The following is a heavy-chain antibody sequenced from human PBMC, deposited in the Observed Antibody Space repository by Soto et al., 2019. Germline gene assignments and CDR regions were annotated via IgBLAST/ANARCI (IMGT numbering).Heavy chain of an antibody. Sequence: PSETLSLTCAVYGGSFSGYYWSWIRQPPGRGLEWIGEINHSGSTNYNPSLKSRVTISVDTSKNQFSLKLSSVTAADTAVYYCARGYCSSTSCYSRTTRSRPNWFDPWGQGTLVTVYS. V-gene: IGHV4-34*01. D-gene: IGHD2-2*02. CDR1: GGSFSGYY. CDR2: INHSGST. J-gene: IGHJ5*02. CDR3: ARGYCSSTSCYSRTTRSRPNWFDP.